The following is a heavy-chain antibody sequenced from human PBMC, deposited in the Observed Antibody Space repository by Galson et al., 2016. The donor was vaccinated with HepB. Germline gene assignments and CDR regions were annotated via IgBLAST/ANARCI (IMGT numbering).Heavy chain of an antibody. D-gene: IGHD2-15*01. CDR3: AIVDCSGSNCYWAY. Sequence: SVKVSCKVSGGSFSDYAFAWVRQAPGQGLEWMGRVIPMVGMAIYAQKFKGRVTLTADTSTKTAYMEFNSLTSEDTAIYYCAIVDCSGSNCYWAYWGQGTLVTVSS. V-gene: IGHV1-69*04. CDR1: GGSFSDYA. CDR2: VIPMVGMA. J-gene: IGHJ4*02.